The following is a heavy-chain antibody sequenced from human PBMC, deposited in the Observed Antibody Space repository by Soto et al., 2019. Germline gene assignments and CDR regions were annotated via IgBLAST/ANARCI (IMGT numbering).Heavy chain of an antibody. J-gene: IGHJ3*02. D-gene: IGHD5-18*01. CDR1: GFTFTSSA. CDR3: AADVQLWANAFDI. CDR2: IVVGSGNT. V-gene: IGHV1-58*01. Sequence: GASVKVSCKASGFTFTSSAVQGVRQARGKRLEGIGWIVVGSGNTNYAQKFQERVTITRDMSTSTAYMELSSLRSEATAVYYCAADVQLWANAFDIWGQGTMVTVSS.